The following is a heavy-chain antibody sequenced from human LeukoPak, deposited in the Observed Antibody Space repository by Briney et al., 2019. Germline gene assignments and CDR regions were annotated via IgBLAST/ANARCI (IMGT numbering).Heavy chain of an antibody. CDR1: GYTFTGYY. D-gene: IGHD3-3*01. J-gene: IGHJ4*02. Sequence: ASVKVSCKASGYTFTGYYMHWVRQAPGQGLEWMGWINLNSGGTNYAQKFQGRVTMTRDTSISTAYMELSRLRSDDTAVYYCATTRVNYDFWSGYWSLWGQGTLVTVSS. CDR3: ATTRVNYDFWSGYWSL. CDR2: INLNSGGT. V-gene: IGHV1-2*02.